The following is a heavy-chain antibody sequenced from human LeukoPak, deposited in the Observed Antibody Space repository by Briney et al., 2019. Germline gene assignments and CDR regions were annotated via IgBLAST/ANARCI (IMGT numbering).Heavy chain of an antibody. Sequence: ASVKVSCKVSGYSLSDLSIHWVRHVAAKGLEWMGGFEPEEGAHGETIFAQKFEDRLTLTEDTSADTAYMELVRLTSEDTAVYYCATDRLEIYALHIWGQGTPVTVSS. CDR1: GYSLSDLS. D-gene: IGHD1-1*01. J-gene: IGHJ4*03. CDR3: ATDRLEIYALHI. CDR2: FEPEEGAHGET. V-gene: IGHV1-24*01.